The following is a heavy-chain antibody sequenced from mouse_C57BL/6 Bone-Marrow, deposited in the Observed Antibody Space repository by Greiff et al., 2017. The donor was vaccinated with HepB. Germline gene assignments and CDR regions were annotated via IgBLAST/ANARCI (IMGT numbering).Heavy chain of an antibody. CDR2: IHPNSGST. D-gene: IGHD2-3*01. J-gene: IGHJ3*01. Sequence: QVQLQQPGAELVKPGASVKLSCKASGYTFTSYWMHWVKQRPGQGLEWIGMIHPNSGSTNYNEKFKSKATLTVDKSSSTAYLQLSSLTSEDSAVYYCARAGWLTAWFAYWCPGTLVTVSA. CDR1: GYTFTSYW. CDR3: ARAGWLTAWFAY. V-gene: IGHV1-64*01.